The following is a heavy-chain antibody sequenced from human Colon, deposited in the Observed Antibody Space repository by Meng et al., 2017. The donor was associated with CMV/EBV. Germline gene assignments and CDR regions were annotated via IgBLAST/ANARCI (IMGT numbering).Heavy chain of an antibody. V-gene: IGHV4-34*01. CDR3: ARLQLMVYGLTLDY. CDR1: GGSFSGYY. CDR2: TTHTGIN. J-gene: IGHJ4*02. Sequence: GSLRLSCTVYGGSFSGYYWSWIRQTPERGLEWLGETTHTGINDYNPSLKGRVTISVDPSKNQTSLTLTSVTAADAAVYYCARLQLMVYGLTLDYWGQGTLVTGSS. D-gene: IGHD2-8*01.